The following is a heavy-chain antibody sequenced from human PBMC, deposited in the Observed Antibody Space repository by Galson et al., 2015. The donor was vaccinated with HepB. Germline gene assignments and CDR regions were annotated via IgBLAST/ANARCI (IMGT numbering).Heavy chain of an antibody. V-gene: IGHV3-23*01. CDR3: AKDFGEYYYDSSDRWNGEYFQH. J-gene: IGHJ1*01. D-gene: IGHD3-22*01. CDR2: ISGSGGST. CDR1: GFTFSSYA. Sequence: SLRLSCAASGFTFSSYAMSWVRQAPGKGLEWVSAISGSGGSTYYADSVKGRFTISRDNSKNTLYLQMNSLRAEDTAVYYCAKDFGEYYYDSSDRWNGEYFQHWGQGTLVTVSS.